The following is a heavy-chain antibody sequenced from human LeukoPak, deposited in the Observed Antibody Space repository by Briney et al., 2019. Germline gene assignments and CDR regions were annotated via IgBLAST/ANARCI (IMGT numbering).Heavy chain of an antibody. CDR3: AKDRLKWELLPGPFDY. J-gene: IGHJ4*02. CDR1: GFTFSSYG. D-gene: IGHD1-26*01. CDR2: IRYDGSNK. Sequence: GGSLRLSCAASGFTFSSYGMHWVRQAPGKGLEWVAFIRYDGSNKYYADSVKGRFTISRGNSKNTLYLQMNSLRAEDTAVHYCAKDRLKWELLPGPFDYWGQGTLVTVSS. V-gene: IGHV3-30*02.